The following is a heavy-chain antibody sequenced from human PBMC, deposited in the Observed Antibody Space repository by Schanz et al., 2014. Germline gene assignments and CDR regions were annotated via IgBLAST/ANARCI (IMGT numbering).Heavy chain of an antibody. CDR3: VRAPHYGSGRHLDY. V-gene: IGHV1-46*03. D-gene: IGHD3-10*01. J-gene: IGHJ4*02. CDR2: INPTGGST. Sequence: QVQLVQSGAEVKKPGASVKVYCKASGYTFTTYYLHWVRQAPGQGLEWMGIINPTGGSTTYAEKFLGRVTMTSDMSTSTVYMELSRLRSEDMAVYYCVRAPHYGSGRHLDYWGQGTLVTVSS. CDR1: GYTFTTYY.